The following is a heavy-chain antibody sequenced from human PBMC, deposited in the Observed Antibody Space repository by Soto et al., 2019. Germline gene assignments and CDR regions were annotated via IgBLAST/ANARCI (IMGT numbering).Heavy chain of an antibody. J-gene: IGHJ4*02. CDR3: AKDGDLYNGYFDY. CDR1: GFIFNSYA. D-gene: IGHD3-10*01. CDR2: LTSTGGT. V-gene: IGHV3-23*01. Sequence: GSLRLSCAASGFIFNSYAMSWVRQARGKGLEWVSTLTSTGGTYYADSVKGRFPISRDNSKNTLYLQMNNLRAEDTAVYYCAKDGDLYNGYFDYWGLGTLVTVSS.